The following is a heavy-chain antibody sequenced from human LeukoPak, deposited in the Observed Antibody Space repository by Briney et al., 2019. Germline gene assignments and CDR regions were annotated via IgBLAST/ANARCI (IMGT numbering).Heavy chain of an antibody. CDR3: GRDPNGDNIGAFDF. CDR2: IRGSGGGT. CDR1: GFTFSNYA. V-gene: IGHV3-23*01. Sequence: PGGSLRLSCAASGFTFSNYAMTWVRLAPGKGLEWVSSIRGSGGGTSYADSVKGRFTMYRDNSRDTLYLQMNSLRAEDTAVYYCGRDPNGDNIGAFDFWGQGTLVTVSS. D-gene: IGHD4-17*01. J-gene: IGHJ3*01.